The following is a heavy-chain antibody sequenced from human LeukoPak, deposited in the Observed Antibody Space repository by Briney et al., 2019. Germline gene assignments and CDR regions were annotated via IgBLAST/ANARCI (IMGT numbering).Heavy chain of an antibody. Sequence: GGSLRLSCAASGFTFSGYWMHWVRQVPGKGLVWVSHIDRDGSGTTYADSVKGRFTISRDNAKNSLYLQMNSLRAEDTAVYYCARGEYQLLSHYYGMDVWGQGTTVTVSS. D-gene: IGHD2-2*01. V-gene: IGHV3-74*03. CDR1: GFTFSGYW. J-gene: IGHJ6*02. CDR2: IDRDGSGT. CDR3: ARGEYQLLSHYYGMDV.